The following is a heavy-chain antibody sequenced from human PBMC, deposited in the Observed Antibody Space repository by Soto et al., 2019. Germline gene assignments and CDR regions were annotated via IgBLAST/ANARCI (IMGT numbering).Heavy chain of an antibody. V-gene: IGHV3-23*01. D-gene: IGHD1-26*01. CDR1: GFTFSSYA. CDR2: ISGSGGST. Sequence: EVQLLESGGGLVQPGGSLRLSCAASGFTFSSYAMRWVRQAPVKGLEWVSAISGSGGSTYYADSVKGRFTISRDTSKNTLYLQMTSLRAEDTAVYYCARRGSGSDYDYWGQGTLVTVSS. J-gene: IGHJ4*02. CDR3: ARRGSGSDYDY.